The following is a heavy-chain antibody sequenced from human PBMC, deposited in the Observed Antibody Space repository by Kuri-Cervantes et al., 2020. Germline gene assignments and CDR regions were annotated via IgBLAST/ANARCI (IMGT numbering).Heavy chain of an antibody. J-gene: IGHJ4*02. V-gene: IGHV4-39*01. CDR2: IYYSGST. D-gene: IGHD4-17*01. CDR3: ARHDLYYGDLNY. CDR1: GGSIRHSYYY. Sequence: SETLSLTCTVSGGSIRHSYYYWGWIRQPPGKGLEWIGSIYYSGSTYYNPSLKSRVTISVDTSKNQFSLKLSSVTAADTAVYYCARHDLYYGDLNYWGQGTLVTVSS.